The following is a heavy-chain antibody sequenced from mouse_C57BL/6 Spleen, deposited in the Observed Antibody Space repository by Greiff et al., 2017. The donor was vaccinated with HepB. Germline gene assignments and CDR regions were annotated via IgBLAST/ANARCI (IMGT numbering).Heavy chain of an antibody. CDR3: ARSITTVVAMDY. CDR2: ISSGSSTI. Sequence: DVQLVESGGGLVKPGGSLKLSCAASGFTFSDYGMHWVRQAPEKGLEWVAYISSGSSTIYYADTVKGRFTISRDNAKNTLFLQMTSLRSEDTAMYYCARSITTVVAMDYWGQGTSVTVSS. J-gene: IGHJ4*01. V-gene: IGHV5-17*01. CDR1: GFTFSDYG. D-gene: IGHD1-1*01.